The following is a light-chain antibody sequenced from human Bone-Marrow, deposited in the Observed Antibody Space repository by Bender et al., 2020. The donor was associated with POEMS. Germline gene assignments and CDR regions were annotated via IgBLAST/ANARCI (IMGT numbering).Light chain of an antibody. J-gene: IGLJ2*01. CDR3: SSYTTSSTVA. CDR2: DVT. CDR1: SSDVGNYEL. Sequence: QSALTQPASVSGSPGQSITISCTGSSSDVGNYELVSWYQQHSGKAPNLVIYDVTNRPSGVSDRFSGSKSGNTASLTISGLQAEDEADYYCSSYTTSSTVAFGGGTKVTVL. V-gene: IGLV2-14*02.